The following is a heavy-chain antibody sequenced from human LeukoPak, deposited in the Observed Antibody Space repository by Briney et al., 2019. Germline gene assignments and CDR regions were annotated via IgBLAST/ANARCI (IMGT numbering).Heavy chain of an antibody. Sequence: PVGSLRLSCAASGFTFDDYAMHWVRQAPGKGLEWVSLISGDGGSTYYADSVKGRFTISRDNSKNSLYLQMNSLRTEDTALYYCAKDLEGSDYSHGTFDYWGQGTLVTVSS. CDR1: GFTFDDYA. J-gene: IGHJ4*02. D-gene: IGHD4-11*01. CDR2: ISGDGGST. V-gene: IGHV3-43*02. CDR3: AKDLEGSDYSHGTFDY.